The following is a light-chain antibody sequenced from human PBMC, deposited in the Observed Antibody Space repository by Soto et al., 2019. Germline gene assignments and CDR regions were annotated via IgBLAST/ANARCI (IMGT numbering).Light chain of an antibody. Sequence: EMVLTQSPGTLSLSPGERATLSCRASHIVSSIYLAWYQQKPGQAPRLLIYGASNRATGIPARFSGSGSGTDFTLTISSLEPEDFALYYCQQRSNWPWTFGQGTKVDIK. V-gene: IGKV3-11*01. CDR3: QQRSNWPWT. CDR2: GAS. J-gene: IGKJ1*01. CDR1: HIVSSIY.